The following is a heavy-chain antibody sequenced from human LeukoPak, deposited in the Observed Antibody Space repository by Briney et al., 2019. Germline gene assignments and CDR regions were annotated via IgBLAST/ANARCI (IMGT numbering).Heavy chain of an antibody. J-gene: IGHJ6*03. CDR1: SGSISSYY. Sequence: SETLSLTCTVSSGSISSYYWSWIRQPPGKGLEWIGYIYYSGSTNYNPSLKSRVTISVDTSKNQFSLKLSSVTAADTAVYYCARVPPLGYYYYMGVWGKGTTVTVSS. CDR2: IYYSGST. V-gene: IGHV4-59*01. D-gene: IGHD3-16*01. CDR3: ARVPPLGYYYYMGV.